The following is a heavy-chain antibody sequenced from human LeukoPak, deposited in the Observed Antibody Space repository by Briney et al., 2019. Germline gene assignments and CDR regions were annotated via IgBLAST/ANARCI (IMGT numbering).Heavy chain of an antibody. J-gene: IGHJ4*02. CDR1: GYTFTGYY. D-gene: IGHD3-3*01. CDR2: INPNSGGT. CDR3: ARDYELRFLEWLFIH. V-gene: IGHV1-2*02. Sequence: AAVTVSCKASGYTFTGYYMHWVRQAPGQGVEWVGWINPNSGGTNYSQKFQGRVTMTRDTSISTAYMELSRLRSDDTAVYYCARDYELRFLEWLFIHWGQGTLVTVSS.